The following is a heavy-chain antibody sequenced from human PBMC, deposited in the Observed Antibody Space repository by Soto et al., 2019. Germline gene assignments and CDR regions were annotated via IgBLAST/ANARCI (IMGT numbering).Heavy chain of an antibody. CDR1: GFTVSTYG. CDR3: ARNYYDSSGYFLDWYDP. Sequence: GSLRLSCAASGFTVSTYGLTWVRQAPGKGLEWVSDISSSGDDTYYADSVKGRFTISRDNSKNTLYLQMNSLRDEDTAVYYCARNYYDSSGYFLDWYDPWGQGTLVTVSS. D-gene: IGHD3-22*01. CDR2: ISSSGDDT. V-gene: IGHV3-48*02. J-gene: IGHJ5*02.